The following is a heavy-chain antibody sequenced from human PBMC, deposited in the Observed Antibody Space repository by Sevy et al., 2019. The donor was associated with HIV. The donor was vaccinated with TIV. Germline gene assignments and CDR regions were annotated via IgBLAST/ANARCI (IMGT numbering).Heavy chain of an antibody. CDR3: AKDIVAVVGDAFDI. Sequence: GGSLRLSCAASGFSFISYAMNWVRQAPGKGLEWVSAISGSDGATYYADSVKGRFSISRDNSKNTLYLQMASLRAEETAVYYCAKDIVAVVGDAFDIWGQGTMVTVSS. D-gene: IGHD2-15*01. CDR1: GFSFISYA. V-gene: IGHV3-23*01. CDR2: ISGSDGAT. J-gene: IGHJ3*02.